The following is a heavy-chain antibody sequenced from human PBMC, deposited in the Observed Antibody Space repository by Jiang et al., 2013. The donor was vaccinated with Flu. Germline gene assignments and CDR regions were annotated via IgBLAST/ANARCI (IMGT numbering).Heavy chain of an antibody. J-gene: IGHJ5*02. CDR1: GGSISSGDYY. Sequence: KPSQTLSLTCTVSGGSISSGDYYWSWIRQPPGKGLEWIGYIYYSGSTYYNPSLKSRVTISVDTSKNQFSLKLSSVTAADTAVYYCVRDRSQEAAAGTPWFDPWGQGTLVTVSS. CDR2: IYYSGST. CDR3: VRDRSQEAAAGTPWFDP. D-gene: IGHD6-13*01. V-gene: IGHV4-30-4*01.